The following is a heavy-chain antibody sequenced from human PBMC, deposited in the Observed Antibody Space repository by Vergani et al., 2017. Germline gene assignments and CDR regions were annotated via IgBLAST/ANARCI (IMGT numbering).Heavy chain of an antibody. V-gene: IGHV4-61*02. CDR3: ARELSDYYGSGSDDYNPYYYEGMDV. J-gene: IGHJ6*02. CDR1: GGSINTGAYY. D-gene: IGHD3-10*01. CDR2: VYTSGMT. Sequence: QVQLQESGPRLVRPSQTLSLTCTVSGGSINTGAYYWSWIRQPAGKGLEWIGRVYTSGMTNYNPSLKSRVTILVDRSKSQLSLKLTSVTAGDTAVDFCARELSDYYGSGSDDYNPYYYEGMDVWGPGTTVTVSS.